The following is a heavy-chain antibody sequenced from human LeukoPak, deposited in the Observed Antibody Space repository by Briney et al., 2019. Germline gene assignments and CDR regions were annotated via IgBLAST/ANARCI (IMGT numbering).Heavy chain of an antibody. CDR2: IYYTGST. Sequence: PSETLSLTCTVSDGSINGYYWSWIRQSPGKGLESLGYIYYTGSTNYNPSLKSRVTMSVDTSRNQFFLRLSSVTAADTAVYYCARVSLEYSYGFYYYYYYMDVWGKGTTVTISS. V-gene: IGHV4-59*01. D-gene: IGHD5-18*01. CDR1: DGSINGYY. CDR3: ARVSLEYSYGFYYYYYYMDV. J-gene: IGHJ6*03.